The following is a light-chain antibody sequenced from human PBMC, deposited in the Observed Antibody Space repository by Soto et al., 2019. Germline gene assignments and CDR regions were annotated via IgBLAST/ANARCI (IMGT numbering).Light chain of an antibody. CDR2: KAS. Sequence: DIQMTQSPSTLSASVGDRVTITCRASQSISNWLAWYQQKPGKAPNLLIYKASSLESGVPPRFSGNVYGTQFTLTISSLQPDDFATYYCQHYNVYSEYTCGPGTKVDIK. J-gene: IGKJ3*01. CDR3: QHYNVYSEYT. CDR1: QSISNW. V-gene: IGKV1-5*03.